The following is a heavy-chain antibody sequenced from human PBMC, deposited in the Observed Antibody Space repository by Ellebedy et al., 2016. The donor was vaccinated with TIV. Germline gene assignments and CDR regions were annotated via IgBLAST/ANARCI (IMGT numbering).Heavy chain of an antibody. V-gene: IGHV3-74*01. J-gene: IGHJ3*02. CDR1: GFTFTMYN. CDR3: TREADSFDI. CDR2: IDSSGTVT. Sequence: PGGSLRLSCAVSGFTFTMYNIHWVRQAPGKGLVWVSYIDSSGTVTRYADSVKGRFTISRDNAKNTLYLQMNSLRADDTARYYCTREADSFDIWGLGTVVSVSS.